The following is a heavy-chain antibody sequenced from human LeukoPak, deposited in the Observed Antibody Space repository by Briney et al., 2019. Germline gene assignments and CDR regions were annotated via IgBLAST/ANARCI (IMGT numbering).Heavy chain of an antibody. CDR3: ARQPPGPVTNQWELVPRDTYYFDY. CDR1: GYSFTSYW. J-gene: IGHJ4*02. V-gene: IGHV5-51*01. CDR2: IYPGDSDT. D-gene: IGHD1-26*01. Sequence: GESLKISCKGSGYSFTSYWIGWVRRMPGKGLEWMGIIYPGDSDTRYSPSFQGQVTISADKSISTAYLQWSSLKASDTAMYYCARQPPGPVTNQWELVPRDTYYFDYWGQGTLVTVSS.